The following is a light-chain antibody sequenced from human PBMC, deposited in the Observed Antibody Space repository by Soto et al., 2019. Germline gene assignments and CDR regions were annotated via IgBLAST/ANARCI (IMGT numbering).Light chain of an antibody. V-gene: IGLV2-23*01. CDR3: RSYAGSSTSRV. Sequence: QSVLTQPASVSGSPGQSITISCTGTSSDVRSYNLVSWYQQHPGKAPKLMIYEGSKRPSGVSNRFSGSKSGNTASLTISGLQAEDEADYYCRSYAGSSTSRVFGGGTKLTVL. CDR2: EGS. J-gene: IGLJ3*02. CDR1: SSDVRSYNL.